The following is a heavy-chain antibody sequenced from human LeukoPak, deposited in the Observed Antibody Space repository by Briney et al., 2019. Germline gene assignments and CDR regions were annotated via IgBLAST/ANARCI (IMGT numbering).Heavy chain of an antibody. J-gene: IGHJ4*02. CDR3: ARLVLYSSSWYGFRGVAHYFDY. CDR1: GGSFSGYY. D-gene: IGHD6-13*01. V-gene: IGHV4-34*01. CDR2: INHSGST. Sequence: SETPSLTCAVYGGSFSGYYWSWIRQPPGKGLEWIGEINHSGSTNYNPSLKSRVTISVDTSKNQFSLKLSSVTAADTAVYYCARLVLYSSSWYGFRGVAHYFDYWGQGTLVTVSS.